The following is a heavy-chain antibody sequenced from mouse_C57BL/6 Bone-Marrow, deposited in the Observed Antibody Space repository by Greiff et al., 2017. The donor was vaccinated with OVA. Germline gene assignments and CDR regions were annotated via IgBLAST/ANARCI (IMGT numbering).Heavy chain of an antibody. D-gene: IGHD3-2*02. CDR2: IDPANGNT. V-gene: IGHV14-3*01. CDR1: GFNIKNSY. CDR3: ARQLRLRGFAY. Sequence: EVQLQQSVAELVRPGASVKLSCTASGFNIKNSYMHWVKQRPEQGLEWIGRIDPANGNTKYAPKFQGKATITADTSSNTAYLQLSSLTSEYTDLYCCARQLRLRGFAYWCRGTLVTVSA. J-gene: IGHJ3*01.